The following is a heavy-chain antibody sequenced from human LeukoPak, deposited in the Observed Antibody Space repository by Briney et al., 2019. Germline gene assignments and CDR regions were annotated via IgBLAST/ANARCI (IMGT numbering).Heavy chain of an antibody. CDR2: IYHSGST. V-gene: IGHV4-4*03. Sequence: PPETLSLTCAVSGGSISDSNWWSWVRQSPGKGLEWIGEIYHSGSTNYNPSLKSRITISVDKSKNLFSLKLSSVTAADAGVYHCARRHLEGYNAYGLFDYWGQGTLVTVSS. J-gene: IGHJ4*02. CDR3: ARRHLEGYNAYGLFDY. CDR1: GGSISDSNW. D-gene: IGHD5-12*01.